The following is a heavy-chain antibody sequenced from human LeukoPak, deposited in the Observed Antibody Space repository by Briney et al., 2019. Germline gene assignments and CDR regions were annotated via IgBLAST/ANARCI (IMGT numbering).Heavy chain of an antibody. D-gene: IGHD6-13*01. CDR2: ISSSGSTI. CDR3: ARDQTNSSSWYVYYYYYYGMEV. CDR1: GFTFRDYY. Sequence: GGSLRLSCAASGFTFRDYYMSWIRQAPGKGLEWVSYISSSGSTIYYADSVKGLFTISRDNAKNSLYLQMNSLRSEDTAVSYCARDQTNSSSWYVYYYYYYGMEVWGQGTTVTVSS. V-gene: IGHV3-11*01. J-gene: IGHJ6*02.